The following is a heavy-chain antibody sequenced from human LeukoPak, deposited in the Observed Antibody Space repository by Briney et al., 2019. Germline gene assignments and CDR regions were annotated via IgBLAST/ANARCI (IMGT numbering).Heavy chain of an antibody. V-gene: IGHV1-2*02. CDR3: ARSPHILTGENFDY. CDR2: INPTSGGT. D-gene: IGHD3-9*01. CDR1: GYTFTGYY. J-gene: IGHJ4*02. Sequence: ASVKVSCKASGYTFTGYYLHWVRQAPGQGLEWMGWINPTSGGTNYAQKFQDRVTMTRDTSISTAYMELSRLRSDDTAVYYCARSPHILTGENFDYWGQGTLVTVSS.